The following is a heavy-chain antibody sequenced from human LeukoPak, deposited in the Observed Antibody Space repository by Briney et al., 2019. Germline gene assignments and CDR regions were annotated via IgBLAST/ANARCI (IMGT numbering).Heavy chain of an antibody. CDR2: IESASDGGTA. J-gene: IGHJ4*02. CDR1: GFKVSKAR. Sequence: KSGGSLTLSCVVSGFKVSKARMNWVRLAPGKGLEWIGRIESASDGGTADYAAPVKGRFSISRDDSTNTVHLHMSGLKTEDTALYYCPTVPGITAYGEVVDYWGQGTLVTISS. V-gene: IGHV3-15*04. CDR3: PTVPGITAYGEVVDY. D-gene: IGHD3-3*01.